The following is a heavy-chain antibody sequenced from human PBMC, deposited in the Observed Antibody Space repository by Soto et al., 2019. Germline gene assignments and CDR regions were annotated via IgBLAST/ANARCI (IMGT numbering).Heavy chain of an antibody. Sequence: QVQLVESGGGVVQPGRSLRLSCAASGFSISRSAMHWVRQAPGKGLEWVAVIAYDGSNRLYAASAKGRFTISRDNSKNTVYLQMSSLRGEDTAVYYCARDLQAGTDNVNWFAPWGQGNLVTVSS. CDR3: ARDLQAGTDNVNWFAP. J-gene: IGHJ5*02. D-gene: IGHD1-1*01. CDR2: IAYDGSNR. CDR1: GFSISRSA. V-gene: IGHV3-30*04.